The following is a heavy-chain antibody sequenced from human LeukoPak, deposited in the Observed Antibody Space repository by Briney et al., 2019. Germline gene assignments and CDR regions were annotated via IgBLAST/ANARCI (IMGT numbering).Heavy chain of an antibody. D-gene: IGHD6-25*01. J-gene: IGHJ4*02. V-gene: IGHV3-49*03. CDR3: SRVADYGDY. CDR2: IRSKAYGGTI. CDR1: GFTFGDYA. Sequence: PGGSLRLSCSTSGFTFGDYAMSWFRQAPGKGLEWVGFIRSKAYGGTIEYAASVKGRFTISRDDSKSIAYLQMNSLKTEDTAVYYCSRVADYGDYWGQGTLVTVSS.